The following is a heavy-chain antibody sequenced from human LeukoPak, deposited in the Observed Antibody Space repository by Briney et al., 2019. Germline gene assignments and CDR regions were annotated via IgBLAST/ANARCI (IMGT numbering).Heavy chain of an antibody. V-gene: IGHV3-23*01. CDR1: GFTFDNYA. CDR2: VSGTAKNT. D-gene: IGHD3-3*01. Sequence: PGGSLRLSCTASGFTFDNYAMSCVRQPPGQGLEWVSAVSGTAKNTYYADSVKGRFTTSRDNSNNTVYLQMKSLRAEETAVYYCAKSHRGGLRFMVGFFYMDVWGSGTTVAVSS. CDR3: AKSHRGGLRFMVGFFYMDV. J-gene: IGHJ6*03.